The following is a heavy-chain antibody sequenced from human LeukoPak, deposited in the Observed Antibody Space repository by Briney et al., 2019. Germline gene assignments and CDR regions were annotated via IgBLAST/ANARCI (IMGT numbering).Heavy chain of an antibody. Sequence: GASVKVSCKASGGTVSSYAISWVRQAPGQGLDWMGRIIPIFGIANYAQKFQGRVTITADKSTSTAYMELSSLRSEDTAVYYCARDRRIFHNPVPIFYYYGMDVWGQGTTVTVSS. CDR3: ARDRRIFHNPVPIFYYYGMDV. CDR2: IIPIFGIA. J-gene: IGHJ6*02. D-gene: IGHD2/OR15-2a*01. V-gene: IGHV1-69*04. CDR1: GGTVSSYA.